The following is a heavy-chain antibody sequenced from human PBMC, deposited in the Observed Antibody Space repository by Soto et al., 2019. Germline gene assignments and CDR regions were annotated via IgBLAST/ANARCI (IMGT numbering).Heavy chain of an antibody. V-gene: IGHV3-64*02. CDR2: ISSNGGST. D-gene: IGHD6-19*01. Sequence: VSLRLSCAASGFTFSSYAMHWVRQAPGKGLEYVSGISSNGGSTYYVDSVKGRFTISRDNSKNTLYLQMGSLRAEDMAVYYCARAIYSSGWYYFDYWGQGTLVTVSS. CDR3: ARAIYSSGWYYFDY. J-gene: IGHJ4*02. CDR1: GFTFSSYA.